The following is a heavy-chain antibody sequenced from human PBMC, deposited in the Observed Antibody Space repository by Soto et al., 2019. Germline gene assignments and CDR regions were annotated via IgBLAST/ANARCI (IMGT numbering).Heavy chain of an antibody. Sequence: PGGSLRLSCAASGFTFSSYSMSWVRQAPGKGLEWVSIISDWGATTFYADFVKGRLTISRDNSKNSLYLQMNSLRAEDTAVYYCAKSAQIAGVTRHFDNWGQGTQVTVSS. CDR3: AKSAQIAGVTRHFDN. V-gene: IGHV3-23*01. CDR1: GFTFSSYS. D-gene: IGHD1-20*01. J-gene: IGHJ4*02. CDR2: ISDWGATT.